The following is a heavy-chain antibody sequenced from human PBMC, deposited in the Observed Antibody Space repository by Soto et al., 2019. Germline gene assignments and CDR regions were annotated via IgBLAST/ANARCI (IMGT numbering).Heavy chain of an antibody. D-gene: IGHD3-10*01. CDR2: IYYSGST. Sequence: PXETLSLTFTVSGGSISSGDFYWSWIRQPPGKGLEWIGYIYYSGSTYYNPSLKSRVTISVDTSKNQFSLKLSSVTAADTAVYYCARDERLRFGPPPIKYGMDVWGQGTTVTVSS. CDR3: ARDERLRFGPPPIKYGMDV. V-gene: IGHV4-30-4*01. J-gene: IGHJ6*02. CDR1: GGSISSGDFY.